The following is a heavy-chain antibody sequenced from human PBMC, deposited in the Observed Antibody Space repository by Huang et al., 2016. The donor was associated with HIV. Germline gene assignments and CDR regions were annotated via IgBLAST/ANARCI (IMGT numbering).Heavy chain of an antibody. CDR2: VSPYNTKT. CDR3: ATDYYANFDY. D-gene: IGHD2-2*01. Sequence: QVQLMQSGPEVQKPGASVKVSCKASGYSFTTYGLNWVRQAPGHGLEGMGWVSPYNTKTDYAEKFPGRVTMTRDRSTTTAYMELRSLRSDDTAVYYCATDYYANFDYWGQGTLVTISS. J-gene: IGHJ4*02. CDR1: GYSFTTYG. V-gene: IGHV1-18*04.